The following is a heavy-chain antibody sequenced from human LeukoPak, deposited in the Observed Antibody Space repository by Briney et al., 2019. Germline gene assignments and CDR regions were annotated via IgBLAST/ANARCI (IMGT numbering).Heavy chain of an antibody. CDR2: IHAIGTT. Sequence: SETLSLTCTVSGASITTDYWNWIRQPAGKGLEFIGRIHAIGTTNYNASLGGRVTMSVDGSKNQFSLRLNSVTAADTAVYYCARDLGHERRGGYFESWGQGTLVTVSS. CDR1: GASITTDY. CDR3: ARDLGHERRGGYFES. D-gene: IGHD1-1*01. V-gene: IGHV4-4*07. J-gene: IGHJ4*02.